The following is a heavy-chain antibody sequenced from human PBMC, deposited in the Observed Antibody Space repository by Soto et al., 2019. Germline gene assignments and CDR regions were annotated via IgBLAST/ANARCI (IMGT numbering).Heavy chain of an antibody. CDR2: MNPNSGNT. Sequence: ASVKVSCKASGYTFTSYDINWVRQATGQGLEWMGWMNPNSGNTGYAQKFQGRVTMTRNTSISTAYMELSSLRSEDTAVYYCARFVLGYCSSTSCSIRLEYYGMDVWCQGTTVTVSS. V-gene: IGHV1-8*01. D-gene: IGHD2-2*01. CDR3: ARFVLGYCSSTSCSIRLEYYGMDV. CDR1: GYTFTSYD. J-gene: IGHJ6*02.